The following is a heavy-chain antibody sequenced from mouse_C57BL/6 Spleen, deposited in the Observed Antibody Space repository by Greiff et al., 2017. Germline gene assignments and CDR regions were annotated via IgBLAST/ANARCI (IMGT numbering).Heavy chain of an antibody. CDR3: ARKGDGSSYDYAMDY. D-gene: IGHD1-1*01. CDR1: GFSLTSYG. CDR2: ICSGGST. J-gene: IGHJ4*01. V-gene: IGHV2-2*01. Sequence: QVQLQQSGPGLVQPSHSLSISCTASGFSLTSYGVQWVRQSPGKGLEWLGVICSGGSTDYYAPFISRLSISKDNSKSQVFFKMNSMQADETAIYYCARKGDGSSYDYAMDYWGQGTSVTVSS.